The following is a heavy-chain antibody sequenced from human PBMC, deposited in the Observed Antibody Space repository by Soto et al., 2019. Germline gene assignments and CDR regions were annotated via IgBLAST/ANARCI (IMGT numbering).Heavy chain of an antibody. Sequence: QVQLVQSGAEVKKPGSSVKVSCKASGGTFSSYTISWVRQAPGQGLEWMGRIIPILGIANYAQKFQGRVTITEDKSTSTAYMELSSLRSEDTAVYYCAREAERIVVVPAARSMDVWGQGTTVTVSS. D-gene: IGHD2-2*01. CDR3: AREAERIVVVPAARSMDV. CDR2: IIPILGIA. CDR1: GGTFSSYT. V-gene: IGHV1-69*08. J-gene: IGHJ6*02.